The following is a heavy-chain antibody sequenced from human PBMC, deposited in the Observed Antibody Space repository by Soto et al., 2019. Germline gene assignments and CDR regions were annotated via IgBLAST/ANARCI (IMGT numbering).Heavy chain of an antibody. CDR1: GFTFSSYA. Sequence: QVQLVESGGGVVQPGRSLRLSCAASGFTFSSYAMHWVRQAPGKGLEWVAVISYDGSNKYYADSVKGRFTNSRDNSKNTLYLQMSSLRAEDTAVYYCARDRATKYCSGGSCYRSGMDVWGQGTTVTVSS. CDR3: ARDRATKYCSGGSCYRSGMDV. J-gene: IGHJ6*02. V-gene: IGHV3-30-3*01. D-gene: IGHD2-15*01. CDR2: ISYDGSNK.